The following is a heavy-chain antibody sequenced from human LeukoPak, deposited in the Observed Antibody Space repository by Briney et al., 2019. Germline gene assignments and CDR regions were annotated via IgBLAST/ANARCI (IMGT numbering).Heavy chain of an antibody. V-gene: IGHV4-59*08. D-gene: IGHD3-10*01. Sequence: SETLSLTCTVSGGSISSYYWSWIRQPPGKGLEWIGYIYYSGSTNYNPSLKSRVTISVDTSKNQFSLKLSSVTAADTAVYYCARLGGILWFGELFKYNWFDPWGQGTLVTVSS. CDR2: IYYSGST. J-gene: IGHJ5*02. CDR3: ARLGGILWFGELFKYNWFDP. CDR1: GGSISSYY.